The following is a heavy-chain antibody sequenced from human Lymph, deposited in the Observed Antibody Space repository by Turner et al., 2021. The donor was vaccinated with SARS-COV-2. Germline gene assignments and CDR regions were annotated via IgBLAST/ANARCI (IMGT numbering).Heavy chain of an antibody. CDR3: ARDFREGAFDI. V-gene: IGHV3-66*01. J-gene: IGHJ3*02. CDR1: GITVSSNY. CDR2: VYAGGST. Sequence: EVQLVESGGGLVQPGGSLRLSCAASGITVSSNYMSWVRQGPGKGLEWVSVVYAGGSTFYADSVKGRFTISRDKSKNTLYLQMNRLRAEETAVYYCARDFREGAFDIWGQGTMVTISS. D-gene: IGHD3-10*01.